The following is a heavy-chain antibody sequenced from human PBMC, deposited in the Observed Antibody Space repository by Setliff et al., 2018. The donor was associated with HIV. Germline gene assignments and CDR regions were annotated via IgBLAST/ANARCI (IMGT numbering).Heavy chain of an antibody. CDR3: ASEGSSTSFLRLCYYYYYMDV. V-gene: IGHV4-39*01. CDR1: GGSISSSSYY. Sequence: SETLSLTCTVSGGSISSSSYYWGWIRQPPGKGLEWIGSIYYSGSTYYNPSLKSRVTISVDTSKNQFSLKLSSVTAADTAVYYCASEGSSTSFLRLCYYYYYMDVWGKGTTVTVSS. D-gene: IGHD2-2*01. J-gene: IGHJ6*03. CDR2: IYYSGST.